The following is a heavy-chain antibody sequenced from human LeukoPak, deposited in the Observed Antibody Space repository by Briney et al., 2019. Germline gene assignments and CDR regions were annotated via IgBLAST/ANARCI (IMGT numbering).Heavy chain of an antibody. CDR3: ARRIQLWSHLDY. J-gene: IGHJ4*02. Sequence: GGSLRLSCAASGFTFSAYAMNWVRQAPGKGLEWVANIKQDGSEKYYVDSVKGRFTISRDNAKNSLYLQMNSLRAEDTAVYYCARRIQLWSHLDYWGQGTLVTVSS. D-gene: IGHD5-18*01. V-gene: IGHV3-7*01. CDR1: GFTFSAYA. CDR2: IKQDGSEK.